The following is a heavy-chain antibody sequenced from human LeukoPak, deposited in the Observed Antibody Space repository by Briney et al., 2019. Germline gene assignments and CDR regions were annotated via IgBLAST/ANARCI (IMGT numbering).Heavy chain of an antibody. CDR1: GFTFSDYY. Sequence: GGSLRLSCAASGFTFSDYYMGWVRQAPGKGLEWVGCIRNKANSYTTEYAASVKGIFTISRDDSKNPLYLQMNSLKIEDTAVYYCTRGPPDYRGQGTLVTVSS. CDR2: IRNKANSYTT. CDR3: TRGPPDY. V-gene: IGHV3-72*01. J-gene: IGHJ4*02.